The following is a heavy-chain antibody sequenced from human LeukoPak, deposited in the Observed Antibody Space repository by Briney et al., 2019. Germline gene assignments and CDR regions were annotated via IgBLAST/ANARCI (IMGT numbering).Heavy chain of an antibody. D-gene: IGHD6-13*01. V-gene: IGHV1-8*01. CDR3: ARGSSYSSSWSKGYNWFDP. Sequence: ASVKVSCKASGYTFTSHDINWVRQATGQGLEWMGWMNPNSGNTGYAQKFQGRVTMTRNTSISTAYMELSSLRSEDTAVYYCARGSSYSSSWSKGYNWFDPWGQGTLVTVSS. CDR1: GYTFTSHD. CDR2: MNPNSGNT. J-gene: IGHJ5*02.